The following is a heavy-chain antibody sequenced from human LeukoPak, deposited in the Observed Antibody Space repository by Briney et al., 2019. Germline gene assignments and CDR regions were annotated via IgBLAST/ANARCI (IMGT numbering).Heavy chain of an antibody. Sequence: GGSLRLSCAASGFTFSSYAMSWVRQAPGKGLEWVSGIYSGGGTFYSDSVKGRFTISRDYSKNTLYLQMNSLRTEDTAVYFCAKDSNGPAFWGQGTLVTVSS. D-gene: IGHD3-22*01. CDR3: AKDSNGPAF. CDR2: IYSGGGT. V-gene: IGHV3-23*03. J-gene: IGHJ4*02. CDR1: GFTFSSYA.